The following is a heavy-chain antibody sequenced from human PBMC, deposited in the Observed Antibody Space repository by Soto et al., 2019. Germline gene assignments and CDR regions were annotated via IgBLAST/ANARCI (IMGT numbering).Heavy chain of an antibody. V-gene: IGHV3-48*03. CDR1: GFTFSYYE. J-gene: IGHJ4*02. Sequence: EVQLVESGGGLAQPGGSLRISCVASGFTFSYYEMNWVRQAPGKGLEWISYITSSGDRAQYADSVKGRFTISRDNTKNLLYLQMTSLSAEDTGLYYCARDIFDNWGQGTLVTVSS. CDR2: ITSSGDRA. CDR3: ARDIFDN.